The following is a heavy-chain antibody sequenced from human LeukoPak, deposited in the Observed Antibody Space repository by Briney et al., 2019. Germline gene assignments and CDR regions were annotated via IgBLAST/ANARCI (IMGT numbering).Heavy chain of an antibody. J-gene: IGHJ4*02. CDR1: GFTFSSYA. V-gene: IGHV3-30-3*01. CDR3: ARDPSGSYDLDY. CDR2: ISYDGSNK. D-gene: IGHD1-26*01. Sequence: GGSLRLSCAASGFTFSSYAMHWVRQAPGKGLEWVAVISYDGSNKYYADSVKGRFTISRDNSKNTLYLQMNSLRAEDTAVYYCARDPSGSYDLDYWGQGTLVTVSS.